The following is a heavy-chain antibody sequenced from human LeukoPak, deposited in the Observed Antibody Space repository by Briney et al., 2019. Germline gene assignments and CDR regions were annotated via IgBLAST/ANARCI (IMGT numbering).Heavy chain of an antibody. CDR2: IYYSGST. CDR1: GGSISSYY. CDR3: ARLYYDSYGMVV. D-gene: IGHD3-3*01. V-gene: IGHV4-59*08. Sequence: SETLSLTCTVSGGSISSYYWSWIRQPPGKGLEWIGYIYYSGSTNYNPSFKSRVTISVDTSKNQFSLKLSSVTAADTAVYYCARLYYDSYGMVVWGQGTTVTVSS. J-gene: IGHJ6*02.